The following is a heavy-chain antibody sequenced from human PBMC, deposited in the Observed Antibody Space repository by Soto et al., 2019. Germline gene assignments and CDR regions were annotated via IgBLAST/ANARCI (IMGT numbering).Heavy chain of an antibody. CDR2: INWNGGST. CDR1: GFTFDDYG. V-gene: IGHV3-20*01. D-gene: IGHD2-15*01. Sequence: GGSLRLSCAASGFTFDDYGMSWVRQAPGKGLEWVSGINWNGGSTGYADSAKGRFTISRDNAKNSLYLQMNSLRAEDTALYHCARAFRYCSGGSCYKVGLYYYYMDVWGKGTTVTVSS. J-gene: IGHJ6*03. CDR3: ARAFRYCSGGSCYKVGLYYYYMDV.